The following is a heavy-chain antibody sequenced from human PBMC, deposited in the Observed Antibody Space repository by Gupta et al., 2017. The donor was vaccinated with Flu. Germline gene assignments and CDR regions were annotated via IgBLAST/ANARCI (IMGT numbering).Heavy chain of an antibody. CDR2: ISPGGDST. J-gene: IGHJ4*02. Sequence: QKQVVQSGAAVKKPGASVKVSCEASGYTFINHYMPWVRQAPGQGLEWMGVISPGGDSTRYAQKFQGRVTVTRDASTSTVYLELNSLGSEDTAVYYCVSELASTGMLGYWGQGTLVTVSS. D-gene: IGHD3-10*01. CDR1: GYTFINHY. CDR3: VSELASTGMLGY. V-gene: IGHV1-46*01.